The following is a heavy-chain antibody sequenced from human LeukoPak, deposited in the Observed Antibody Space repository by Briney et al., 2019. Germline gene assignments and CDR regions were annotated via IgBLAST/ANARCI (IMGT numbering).Heavy chain of an antibody. J-gene: IGHJ4*02. D-gene: IGHD2-2*01. Sequence: GGSLRLSCAASGFTFSSYSMNWVRQAPGKGLEWVSSISSSSSYIYYADSVKGRFTISRDNAENSLYLQMNSLRAEDMALYYCAKAAYCSSTSCYFDYWGQGTLVTVSS. CDR2: ISSSSSYI. V-gene: IGHV3-21*04. CDR1: GFTFSSYS. CDR3: AKAAYCSSTSCYFDY.